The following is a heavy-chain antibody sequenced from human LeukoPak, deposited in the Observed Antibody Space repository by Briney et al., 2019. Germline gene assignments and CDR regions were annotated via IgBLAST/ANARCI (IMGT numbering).Heavy chain of an antibody. CDR2: IYSGGTT. CDR3: ASKLTTGY. V-gene: IGHV3-66*01. Sequence: GGSLRLSCVVSGFTVSSNYMSWVRQAPGKGLEWVSVIYSGGTTNYADSVKGRFTVYKDNSKNTLYLQMNSLRAEDTAVYYCASKLTTGYWGQGTLVTVSS. CDR1: GFTVSSNY. D-gene: IGHD4-17*01. J-gene: IGHJ4*02.